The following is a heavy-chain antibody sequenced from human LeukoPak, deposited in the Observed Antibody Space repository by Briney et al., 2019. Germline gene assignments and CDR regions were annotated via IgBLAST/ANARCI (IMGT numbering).Heavy chain of an antibody. D-gene: IGHD3-3*01. Sequence: GGSLRLSCAASGFTFSSYWMSSVSQAPGKGLEWVANIKQDGSETYYVYSVKGRFTISRDNAKNPLYLQMNSLTAEDTALYYCARARLLDFYYYYMDVWGKGTTVTVSS. V-gene: IGHV3-7*03. CDR1: GFTFSSYW. CDR2: IKQDGSET. CDR3: ARARLLDFYYYYMDV. J-gene: IGHJ6*03.